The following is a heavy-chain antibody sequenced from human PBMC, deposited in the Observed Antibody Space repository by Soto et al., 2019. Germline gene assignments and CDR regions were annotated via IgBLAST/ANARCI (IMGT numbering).Heavy chain of an antibody. CDR2: ISYEGVSK. Sequence: QEDLVESGGGVVQPGRSLRLSCAASGFRFSTSALNWVRQAPGKGLEWVAGISYEGVSKNYADSVRGRFTRSRDTSRSTLYLPMSCLSPDVAAVFYSAIAWRYFGSTMGLWVIYSVMDVWGQWTTFSFAS. D-gene: IGHD3-10*01. CDR3: AIAWRYFGSTMGLWVIYSVMDV. J-gene: IGHJ6*02. CDR1: GFRFSTSA. V-gene: IGHV3-30-3*01.